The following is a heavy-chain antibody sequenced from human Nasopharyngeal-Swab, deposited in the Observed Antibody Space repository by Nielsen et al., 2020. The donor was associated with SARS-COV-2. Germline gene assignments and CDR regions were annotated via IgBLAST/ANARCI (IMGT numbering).Heavy chain of an antibody. J-gene: IGHJ4*02. D-gene: IGHD6-19*01. CDR3: AKAQPRTGIAVAESFDY. CDR2: ISGSGGST. Sequence: GGTLRLFCAASGFTFSSYAMSWVRQAPGKGLEWVSAISGSGGSTYYADSVKGRFTISRDNSKNTLYLQMNSLRAEDTAVYYCAKAQPRTGIAVAESFDYWGQGTLVTVSS. V-gene: IGHV3-23*01. CDR1: GFTFSSYA.